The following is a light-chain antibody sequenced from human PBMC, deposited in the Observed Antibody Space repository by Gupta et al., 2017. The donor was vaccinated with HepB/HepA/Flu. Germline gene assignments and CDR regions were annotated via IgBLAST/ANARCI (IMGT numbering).Light chain of an antibody. CDR1: QSIRSY. Sequence: DIQMTQSPSSLSASVGDRVTITCRASQSIRSYLNWYQQKPGRAPKVLIYGASSLQSGVPSRFSGSGSGTDFTLTISSLEPEDSATYYCQQVYSAPLIFGGGTKVEVK. CDR3: QQVYSAPLI. V-gene: IGKV1-39*01. CDR2: GAS. J-gene: IGKJ4*01.